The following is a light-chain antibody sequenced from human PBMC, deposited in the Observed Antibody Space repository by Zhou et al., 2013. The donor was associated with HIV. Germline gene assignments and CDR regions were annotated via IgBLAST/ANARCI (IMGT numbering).Light chain of an antibody. J-gene: IGKJ1*01. Sequence: AIRMTQSPSSLSASTGDRVTITCRASQGISSYLAWYQQKPGKAPKLLIYAASALQSGVPSRFSGSGSGTDFTLTISCLQSEDFATYYCQQYSTYPLTFGQGTKVEIK. CDR2: AAS. V-gene: IGKV1-8*01. CDR1: QGISSY. CDR3: QQYSTYPLT.